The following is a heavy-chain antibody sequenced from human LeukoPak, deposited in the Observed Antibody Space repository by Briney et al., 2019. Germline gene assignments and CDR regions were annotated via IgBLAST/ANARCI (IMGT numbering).Heavy chain of an antibody. CDR1: AGSISSYY. J-gene: IGHJ5*02. V-gene: IGHV4-59*01. CDR2: IYYSGST. Sequence: PSETLSLTCTDSAGSISSYYWSWIRQPPGKGLEWIGYIYYSGSTNYNPSLKSRVTISVDTSKNQFSLKLSSVTAADTAVYYCARWGDIVVVPAAYNWFDPWGQGTLVTVSS. D-gene: IGHD2-2*01. CDR3: ARWGDIVVVPAAYNWFDP.